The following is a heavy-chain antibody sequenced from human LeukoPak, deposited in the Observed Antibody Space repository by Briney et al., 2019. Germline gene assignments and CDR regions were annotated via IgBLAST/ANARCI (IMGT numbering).Heavy chain of an antibody. CDR3: ARDIVVVVAATGYNWFDP. CDR2: INPNSGDT. Sequence: ASVKVSCKASGYTFTTYYIHWVRQAPGQGLEWMGWINPNSGDTNYRQKFQGRVTMTRDTSISTAYMELSRLRSEDTAVYYCARDIVVVVAATGYNWFDPWGQGTLVTVSS. CDR1: GYTFTTYY. D-gene: IGHD2-15*01. V-gene: IGHV1-2*02. J-gene: IGHJ5*02.